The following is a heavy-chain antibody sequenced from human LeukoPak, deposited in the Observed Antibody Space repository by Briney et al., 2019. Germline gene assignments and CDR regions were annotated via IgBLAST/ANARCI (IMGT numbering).Heavy chain of an antibody. V-gene: IGHV3-20*04. CDR3: ATGGLGDYGSLHY. CDR1: GFTFDDYG. J-gene: IGHJ4*02. CDR2: INWNGGST. Sequence: GGSLRLSCAASGFTFDDYGMSWVRQAPGKWLEWVSGINWNGGSTGCADSVKGRLTISRDNAKNSLYLQMNSLRAEDTALYYCATGGLGDYGSLHYWGQGTLVTVSS. D-gene: IGHD4-17*01.